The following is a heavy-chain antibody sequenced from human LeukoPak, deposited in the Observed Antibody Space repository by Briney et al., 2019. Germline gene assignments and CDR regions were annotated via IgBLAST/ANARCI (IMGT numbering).Heavy chain of an antibody. D-gene: IGHD3-10*01. J-gene: IGHJ4*02. CDR2: ISGSGGST. Sequence: GGSLRLSCAASGFTFSSYAMSWVRQAPGKGLEWVSAISGSGGSTYYADSVKGRFTISRDNSKNTLYLQMNSLRAEDTAVYYCAKFPEGFGSYYWVYLDYWGQGTLVTVSS. CDR1: GFTFSSYA. CDR3: AKFPEGFGSYYWVYLDY. V-gene: IGHV3-23*01.